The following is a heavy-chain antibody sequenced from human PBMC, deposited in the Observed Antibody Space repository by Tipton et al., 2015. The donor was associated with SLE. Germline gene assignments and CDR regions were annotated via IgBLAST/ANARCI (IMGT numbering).Heavy chain of an antibody. V-gene: IGHV4-61*02. CDR2: IFTSGNT. Sequence: TLSLTCTVSGGSLSGDTYYWSWIRQPAGEGLEWIGRIFTSGNTNYNPSLKSRVTISVDTSKNQFPLELSSVTAADTAVYYCARETEDTGWIHSRDYIYYYYYVDVWGQGTTVTVSS. J-gene: IGHJ6*03. CDR3: ARETEDTGWIHSRDYIYYYYYVDV. CDR1: GGSLSGDTYY. D-gene: IGHD6-19*01.